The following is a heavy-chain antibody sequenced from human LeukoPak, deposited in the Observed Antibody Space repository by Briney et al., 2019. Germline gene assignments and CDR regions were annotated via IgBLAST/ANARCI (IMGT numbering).Heavy chain of an antibody. Sequence: PSETLSLTCTVSGGSISSYYWSWIRQPPGKGLEWIGSIYYSGSTNYNPSLKSRVTISVDTSKNQFSLKLSSVTAADTAVYYCARELLGPNWGFDPWGQGTLVTVSS. CDR1: GGSISSYY. D-gene: IGHD7-27*01. CDR2: IYYSGST. CDR3: ARELLGPNWGFDP. J-gene: IGHJ5*02. V-gene: IGHV4-59*01.